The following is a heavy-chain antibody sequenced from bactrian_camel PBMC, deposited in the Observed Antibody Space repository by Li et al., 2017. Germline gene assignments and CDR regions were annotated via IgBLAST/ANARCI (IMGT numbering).Heavy chain of an antibody. CDR2: ISSSGGST. D-gene: IGHD2*01. Sequence: QLVESGGGLVQPGGSLRLSCAASGFSFRTYFITWVRQAPGKGLEWVSLISSSGGSTLYADSVKGRFTISRDNAKNTINLELNSLKPEDTAMYYCAARGPYCYTKLSVRDFTYWARGPRSPSP. V-gene: IGHV3S25*01. J-gene: IGHJ4*01. CDR1: GFSFRTYF.